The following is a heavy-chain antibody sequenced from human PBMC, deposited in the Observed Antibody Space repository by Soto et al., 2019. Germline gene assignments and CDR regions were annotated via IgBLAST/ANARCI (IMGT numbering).Heavy chain of an antibody. Sequence: VQLVESGGGLVQPGRSLRLYCAASGFRFDDFAIHWVRQTPGKGLEWISGISWDSYSLDYADSVRGRFTISRDNAENSLFLQMDDLRAEDSALYYCAKAGGQLKPYFSSSWGQGTLVTVSS. D-gene: IGHD1-1*01. CDR2: ISWDSYSL. CDR1: GFRFDDFA. J-gene: IGHJ5*02. V-gene: IGHV3-9*01. CDR3: AKAGGQLKPYFSSS.